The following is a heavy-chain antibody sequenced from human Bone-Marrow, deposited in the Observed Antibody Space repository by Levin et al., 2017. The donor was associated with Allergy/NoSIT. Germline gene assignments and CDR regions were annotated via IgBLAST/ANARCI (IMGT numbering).Heavy chain of an antibody. D-gene: IGHD3-10*01. CDR2: ISGSGAST. CDR3: ATHWGKVRGGDS. CDR1: GFTFSAFA. Sequence: ASVKVSCAASGFTFSAFAMKWIRQAPGEGLEYVSMISGSGASTNYADSLKGRFTISRDNSENTVFLQMNSLRAEDTAIYYCATHWGKVRGGDSWGQGTLVTVSS. J-gene: IGHJ5*01. V-gene: IGHV3-23*01.